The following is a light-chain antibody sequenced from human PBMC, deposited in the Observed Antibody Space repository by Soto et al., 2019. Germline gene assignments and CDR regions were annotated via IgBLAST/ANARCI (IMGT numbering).Light chain of an antibody. CDR1: QSVSSY. J-gene: IGKJ3*01. Sequence: EIVLTQSPATLSLSPGERATLSCRASQSVSSYLAWYQQKPGQAPRLLIYDASNRATGIPARFSGSGSGTDFPLSISSLEPEDFALYYCQQRSNWPPRITFGPGTKVDIK. CDR3: QQRSNWPPRIT. CDR2: DAS. V-gene: IGKV3-11*01.